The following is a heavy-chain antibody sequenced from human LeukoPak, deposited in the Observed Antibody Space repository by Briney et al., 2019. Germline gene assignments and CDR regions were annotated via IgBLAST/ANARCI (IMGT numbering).Heavy chain of an antibody. D-gene: IGHD3-9*01. CDR1: GGSFSGYY. J-gene: IGHJ4*02. CDR3: ARHVEGVRFTTFLAY. V-gene: IGHV4-34*01. CDR2: INHSGST. Sequence: SEILSLTCAVYGGSFSGYYWSWIRQPPGKGLEWIGEINHSGSTNYNPSLKSRVTISVDTSKNQFSLKLSSVTAADTAVYYCARHVEGVRFTTFLAYWGQGTLVTVSS.